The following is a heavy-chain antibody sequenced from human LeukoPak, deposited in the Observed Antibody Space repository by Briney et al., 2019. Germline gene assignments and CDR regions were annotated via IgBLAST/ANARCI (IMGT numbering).Heavy chain of an antibody. J-gene: IGHJ4*02. D-gene: IGHD6-19*01. V-gene: IGHV4-39*01. Sequence: SETLSLTCTVSGGSISSLTYYWGWIRQPPGKELEGIASIYYSGTTYYSPSLKSRVAISVNRSNNQFSLRLSSVTAADTAVYFCTGYSAGWSSGGGYWGQGTVVTVSS. CDR1: GGSISSLTYY. CDR3: TGYSAGWSSGGGY. CDR2: IYYSGTT.